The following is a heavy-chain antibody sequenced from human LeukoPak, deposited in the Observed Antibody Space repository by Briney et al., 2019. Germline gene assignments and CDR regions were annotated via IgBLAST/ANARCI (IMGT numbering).Heavy chain of an antibody. Sequence: GGSLRLSCAASGFTFSSYNINWVRQAPGKGLEWVSSISSSSSYIYYADSGKGRFTISRDNAKNSLYLQMNSLRAEDTAVYYCARSTSVNYDSSGYSALDYWGQGTLVTVSS. V-gene: IGHV3-21*06. J-gene: IGHJ4*02. CDR2: ISSSSSYI. D-gene: IGHD3-22*01. CDR3: ARSTSVNYDSSGYSALDY. CDR1: GFTFSSYN.